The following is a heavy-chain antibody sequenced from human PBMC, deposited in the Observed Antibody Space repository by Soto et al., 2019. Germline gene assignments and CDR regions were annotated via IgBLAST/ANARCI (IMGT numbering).Heavy chain of an antibody. D-gene: IGHD2-15*01. Sequence: ASVKASCKTSGYTFSAYYMNWVRQAPGQGLEWMGWINPKSGGTLYAQKFQGRVTMTRDTSISPAYMELSRLRSDDTAVYYCAREPPPPGGYCSGGSCYGDDWLSWFDPWGQGTLVTVSS. CDR1: GYTFSAYY. CDR2: INPKSGGT. V-gene: IGHV1-2*02. J-gene: IGHJ5*02. CDR3: AREPPPPGGYCSGGSCYGDDWLSWFDP.